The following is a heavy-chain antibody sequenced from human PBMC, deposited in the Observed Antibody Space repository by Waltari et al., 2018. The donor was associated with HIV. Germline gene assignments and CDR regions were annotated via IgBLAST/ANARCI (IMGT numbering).Heavy chain of an antibody. J-gene: IGHJ4*02. Sequence: QVQLQQWGAGLLKPSETLSLTCAVYGGSFSGYYWSWIRQPPGKGLEWIGEINHGGSTNYNPSLKSRVTISVDTSKNQSSLKLISVTAADTAVYYCARQFVVDIVSYYFDYWGQGTLITVSS. CDR1: GGSFSGYY. V-gene: IGHV4-34*02. CDR3: ARQFVVDIVSYYFDY. CDR2: INHGGST. D-gene: IGHD5-12*01.